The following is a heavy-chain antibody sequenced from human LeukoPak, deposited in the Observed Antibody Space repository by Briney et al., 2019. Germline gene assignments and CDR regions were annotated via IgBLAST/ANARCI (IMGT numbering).Heavy chain of an antibody. CDR2: ISYDGSNK. CDR3: AKDLLSMIGVVSALGY. J-gene: IGHJ4*02. D-gene: IGHD3-22*01. V-gene: IGHV3-30*18. Sequence: GGSLRLSCAASGFTFSSYGMHWVRQAPGKGLEWVAVISYDGSNKYYADSVKGRFTISRDNSKNTLYLQMNSLRAEDTAVYYCAKDLLSMIGVVSALGYWGQGTLVTVSS. CDR1: GFTFSSYG.